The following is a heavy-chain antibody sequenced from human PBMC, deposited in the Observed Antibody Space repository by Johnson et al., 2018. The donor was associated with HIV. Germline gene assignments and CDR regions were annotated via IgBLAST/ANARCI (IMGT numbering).Heavy chain of an antibody. J-gene: IGHJ3*02. Sequence: QVQLVESGGVVVQPGGSLRLSCAASGFTFDDYVMHWVRQAPGKGLEWVAVISYDGSNKYYADSVKGRFTISRDNSKNTLSLQMNSLRAEDTAVYYCARDSVGSPSAFDIWGQGTMVTVSS. V-gene: IGHV3-30-3*01. CDR3: ARDSVGSPSAFDI. CDR2: ISYDGSNK. CDR1: GFTFDDYV. D-gene: IGHD3-10*01.